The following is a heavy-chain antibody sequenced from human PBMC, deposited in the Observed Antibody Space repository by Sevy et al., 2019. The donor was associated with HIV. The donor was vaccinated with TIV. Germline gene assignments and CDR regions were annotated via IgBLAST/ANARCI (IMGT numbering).Heavy chain of an antibody. D-gene: IGHD7-27*01. Sequence: GGSLRLSCAASGFTVSGSWMNWVRQAPGKGLVWVSHIKIDGSDTIYADSVKGRFTISRDNAKNTGYLQMNSLRVEDTAVYYCARDGDGEFDIWGRGTMVTVSS. CDR1: GFTVSGSW. CDR2: IKIDGSDT. V-gene: IGHV3-74*01. CDR3: ARDGDGEFDI. J-gene: IGHJ3*02.